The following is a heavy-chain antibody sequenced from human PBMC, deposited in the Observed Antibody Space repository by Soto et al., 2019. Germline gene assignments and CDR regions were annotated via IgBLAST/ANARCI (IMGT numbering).Heavy chain of an antibody. V-gene: IGHV4-31*03. CDR3: ARVVTTMSFYYGMDV. Sequence: QVQLQESGPGLVKPSQTLSLICTVSGGSINSGGYYWSWIRQLPVKGLEWIGYIYYTGSTYYNPSLKSRSTISVHTSANQFSMKLSSVTAADTAIYFCARVVTTMSFYYGMDVWGQGTAVAVSS. CDR1: GGSINSGGYY. CDR2: IYYTGST. J-gene: IGHJ6*02. D-gene: IGHD5-18*01.